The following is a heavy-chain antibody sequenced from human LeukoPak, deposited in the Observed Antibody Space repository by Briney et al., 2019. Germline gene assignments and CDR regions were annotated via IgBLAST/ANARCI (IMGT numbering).Heavy chain of an antibody. J-gene: IGHJ6*04. CDR3: ARAERGGYSGYDYGMDL. CDR2: ISYDGSNT. Sequence: PGGSLRLSCAVSGFTFSTYAMHWVRQAPGKGLEWVAVISYDGSNTYYADSVKGRFTISRDNSKNTLYLQMNSLRAEDTAVYYCARAERGGYSGYDYGMDLWGKGTTVTVSS. D-gene: IGHD5-12*01. V-gene: IGHV3-30*04. CDR1: GFTFSTYA.